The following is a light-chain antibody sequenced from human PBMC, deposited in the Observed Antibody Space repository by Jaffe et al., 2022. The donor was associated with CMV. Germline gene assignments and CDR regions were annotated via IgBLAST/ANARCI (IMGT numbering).Light chain of an antibody. CDR2: AAS. CDR3: LHHQTYPLT. V-gene: IGKV1-17*03. J-gene: IGKJ4*01. CDR1: QDIGNY. Sequence: DIQMTQSPSAMSASVGDRVTITCRASQDIGNYLAWFQQKPGKVPQRLIFAASRLHTGVPSRFSGSGSGTEFTLTISSLQPEDFATYYCLHHQTYPLTFGGGTKVE.